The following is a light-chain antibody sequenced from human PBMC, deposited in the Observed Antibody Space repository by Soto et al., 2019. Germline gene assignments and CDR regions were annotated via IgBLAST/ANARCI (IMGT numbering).Light chain of an antibody. CDR2: EGS. Sequence: QSALTQPASVSGSPGQSITISCTGTSSDVGSYNVVSWYQHHPGKAPKLMIYEGSKRPSGVFNRSSGSKSGNTASLTISGLQAEDEADYYCCSYAGSRTLVFGGGTKLTVL. V-gene: IGLV2-23*01. J-gene: IGLJ2*01. CDR3: CSYAGSRTLV. CDR1: SSDVGSYNV.